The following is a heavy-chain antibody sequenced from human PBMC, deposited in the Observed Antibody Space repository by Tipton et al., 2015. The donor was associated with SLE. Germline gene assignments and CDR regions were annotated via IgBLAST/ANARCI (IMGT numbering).Heavy chain of an antibody. J-gene: IGHJ4*02. Sequence: QSGAEVKKPGASVKVSCKASGYTFTSYDINWVRQATGQGLEWMGWMNPNSGNTGYAQKFQGRVTMTRNTSVSTAYMELSSLRSEDTAVYYCARGHSSSFEEHFDDWGQGTLVTVSS. CDR2: MNPNSGNT. V-gene: IGHV1-8*02. CDR1: GYTFTSYD. CDR3: ARGHSSSFEEHFDD. D-gene: IGHD6-13*01.